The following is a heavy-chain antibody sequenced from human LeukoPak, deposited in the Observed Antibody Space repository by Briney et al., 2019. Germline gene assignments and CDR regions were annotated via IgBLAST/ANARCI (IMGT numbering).Heavy chain of an antibody. J-gene: IGHJ3*02. CDR1: GFTFSSYG. Sequence: GRSLRLSRAASGFTFSSYGMHWVRQAPGKGLEWVAVISYDGSNKYYADSVKGRFTISRDNSKNTLYLQMNSLRAEDTAVYYCAKSLLLRYFDRVPGRGHDAFDIWGQGTMVTVSS. D-gene: IGHD3-9*01. V-gene: IGHV3-30*18. CDR2: ISYDGSNK. CDR3: AKSLLLRYFDRVPGRGHDAFDI.